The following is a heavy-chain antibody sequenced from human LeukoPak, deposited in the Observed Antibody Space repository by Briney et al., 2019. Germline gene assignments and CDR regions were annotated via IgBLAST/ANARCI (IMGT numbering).Heavy chain of an antibody. J-gene: IGHJ4*02. CDR2: INHSGSP. D-gene: IGHD2-2*01. CDR3: AKPPYCSSTSCYVGDY. Sequence: SETLSLTCAVYGGSFSGYYWSWIRQPPGKGLEWIGEINHSGSPNYNSSLKSRVTISVDTSKNQFSLNLSSVTAADTAVYYCAKPPYCSSTSCYVGDYWGQGTLVTVSS. CDR1: GGSFSGYY. V-gene: IGHV4-34*01.